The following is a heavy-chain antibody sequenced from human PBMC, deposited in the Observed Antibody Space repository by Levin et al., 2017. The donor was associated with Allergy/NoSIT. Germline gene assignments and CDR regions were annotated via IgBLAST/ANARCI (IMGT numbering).Heavy chain of an antibody. CDR3: ARRGGGLGYDFDY. Sequence: SETLSLTCTVSGGSISSSSYYWGWIRQPPGKGLEWIGSIYYSGSTYYNPSLKSRVTISVDTSKNQFSLKLSSVTAADTAVYYCARRGGGLGYDFDYWGQGTLVTVSS. J-gene: IGHJ4*02. CDR1: GGSISSSSYY. V-gene: IGHV4-39*01. D-gene: IGHD5-12*01. CDR2: IYYSGST.